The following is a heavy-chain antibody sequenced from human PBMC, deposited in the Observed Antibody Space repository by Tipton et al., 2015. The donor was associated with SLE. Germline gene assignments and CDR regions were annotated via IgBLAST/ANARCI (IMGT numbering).Heavy chain of an antibody. CDR3: ARAGRAWNLFDY. CDR2: IYHSRST. Sequence: TLSLTCTVSGGSISSYYWSWIRQPPGKGLEWIGYIYHSRSTYYNPSLKSRVTISVDTSKNQFSLKLSSVTAADTAVYYCARAGRAWNLFDYWGQGTLVTVSS. J-gene: IGHJ4*02. CDR1: GGSISSYY. V-gene: IGHV4-59*08. D-gene: IGHD1-1*01.